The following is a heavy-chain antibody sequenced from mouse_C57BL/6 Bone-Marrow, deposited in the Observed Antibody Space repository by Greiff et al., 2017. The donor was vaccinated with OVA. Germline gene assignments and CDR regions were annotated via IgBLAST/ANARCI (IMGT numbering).Heavy chain of an antibody. Sequence: QVQLQQSGAELVKPGASVKMSCKASGYTFTSYWITWVKQRPGQGLEWMGDIYPGSGSTNYNEKFKSKATLTVDTSSSTAYMQLSSLTSEDSAVYYCARLGYYGAWFAYWGQGTLVTVSA. D-gene: IGHD1-1*01. CDR1: GYTFTSYW. V-gene: IGHV1-55*01. CDR3: ARLGYYGAWFAY. CDR2: IYPGSGST. J-gene: IGHJ3*01.